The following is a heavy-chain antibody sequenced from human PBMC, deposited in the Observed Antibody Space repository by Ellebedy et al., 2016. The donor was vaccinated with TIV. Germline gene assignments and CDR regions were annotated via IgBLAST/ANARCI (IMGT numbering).Heavy chain of an antibody. Sequence: AASVKVSCKASGGTFSSYSISWVRQAPGQGPEWMGGIILLFRTTDYAHKFQGRVTITADKSTSTAYMELSSLRSEDTAVYYCTRGSRVGATVDYWGQGTLVTVSS. V-gene: IGHV1-69*06. CDR1: GGTFSSYS. CDR2: IILLFRTT. CDR3: TRGSRVGATVDY. J-gene: IGHJ4*02. D-gene: IGHD1-26*01.